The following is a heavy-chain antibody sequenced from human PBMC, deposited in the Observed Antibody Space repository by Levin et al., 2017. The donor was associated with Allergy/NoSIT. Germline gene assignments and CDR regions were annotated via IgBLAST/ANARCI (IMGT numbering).Heavy chain of an antibody. CDR1: GYTFTDYY. V-gene: IGHV1-2*02. J-gene: IGHJ4*02. CDR2: INPNSGDT. CDR3: TRDREYQLLLYYFDY. D-gene: IGHD2-2*01. Sequence: ASVKVSCKASGYTFTDYYMHWVRQAPGQGLELMGWINPNSGDTNYAQKFQGRVTMTRDTSTSTAYTELSSLISDDTAVYYCTRDREYQLLLYYFDYWGQGTLVTVSS.